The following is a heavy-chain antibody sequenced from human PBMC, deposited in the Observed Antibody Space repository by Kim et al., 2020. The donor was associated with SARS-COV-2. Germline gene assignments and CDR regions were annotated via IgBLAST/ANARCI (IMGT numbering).Heavy chain of an antibody. CDR3: AGPAPFDP. CDR2: IIPILGIA. V-gene: IGHV1-69*04. J-gene: IGHJ5*02. CDR1: GGTFSSYA. Sequence: SVKVSCEASGGTFSSYAISWVRQAPGQGLEWMGRIIPILGIANYAQKFQGRVTITADKSTSTAYMELSSLRSEDTAVYYCAGPAPFDPWGQGTLVTVSS.